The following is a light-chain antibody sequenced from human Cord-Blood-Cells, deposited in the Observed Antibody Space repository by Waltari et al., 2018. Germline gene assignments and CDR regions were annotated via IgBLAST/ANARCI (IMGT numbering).Light chain of an antibody. V-gene: IGLV2-11*01. CDR2: DVS. J-gene: IGLJ2*01. CDR3: CSYAGSYTFDVV. Sequence: QSALTQPRSVSGSPGQSVTISCTGTSSDVGGYNYVSWYQQHPGKAPKLMIYDVSKRPSGVPDLCSGSKSGNTASLTISGLQAEDEADYYCCSYAGSYTFDVVFGGGTKLTVL. CDR1: SSDVGGYNY.